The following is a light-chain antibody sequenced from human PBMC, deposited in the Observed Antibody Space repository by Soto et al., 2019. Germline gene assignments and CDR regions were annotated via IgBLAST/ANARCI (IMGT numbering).Light chain of an antibody. CDR1: QDIRNF. V-gene: IGKV1-27*01. CDR3: QRYSSVPV. Sequence: DIQMTQSPTSLSASVGDRVTITCRASQDIRNFVAWYQQKPGKAPKLLIYAASTLQSGVPSRFSGSGSGTDFTLTSNSLQPEDVATYFCQRYSSVPVFGPGTKVEIK. CDR2: AAS. J-gene: IGKJ3*01.